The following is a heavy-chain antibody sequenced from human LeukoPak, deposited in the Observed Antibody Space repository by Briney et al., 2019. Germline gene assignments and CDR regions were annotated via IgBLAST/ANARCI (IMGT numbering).Heavy chain of an antibody. D-gene: IGHD6-13*01. V-gene: IGHV3-23*01. Sequence: GGSLRLSCEGSRYSFDSYAMTWVRQAPGKGLEWVSSINGGGDIAYYAESVKGRFTVSRDNSKNTLFLQMNSLRAEDTAVFYCAKRYGDSTGWFFDFWGQGSLVTVSS. CDR1: RYSFDSYA. CDR3: AKRYGDSTGWFFDF. J-gene: IGHJ4*02. CDR2: INGGGDIA.